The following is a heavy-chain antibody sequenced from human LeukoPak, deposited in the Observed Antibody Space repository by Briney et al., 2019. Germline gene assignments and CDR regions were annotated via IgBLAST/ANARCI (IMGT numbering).Heavy chain of an antibody. CDR1: GDSISSATYY. D-gene: IGHD2/OR15-2a*01. V-gene: IGHV4-61*09. Sequence: SETLSLTCTVSGDSISSATYYWSWIRQPAGKGLEWIGHMYTSGSTNYNPSLKSRVTISVDTSKNRSSLKLNSVTASDTAVYYCARGRRHCNSTSCYQEDCWGQGTLVTVSS. J-gene: IGHJ4*02. CDR3: ARGRRHCNSTSCYQEDC. CDR2: MYTSGST.